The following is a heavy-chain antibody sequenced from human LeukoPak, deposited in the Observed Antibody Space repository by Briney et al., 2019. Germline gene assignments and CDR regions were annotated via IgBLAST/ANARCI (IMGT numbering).Heavy chain of an antibody. D-gene: IGHD1-26*01. J-gene: IGHJ4*02. V-gene: IGHV3-30*04. CDR1: GFTFSNYP. Sequence: GKSLRLSCAASGFTFSNYPMHWVRQAPGKGLEWVAVISYDGSNKYYADSVKGRFTISRDNSKNTLYLQTNSLRAEDTALYYCARGRGSYSLDYWGQGTLVTVSS. CDR3: ARGRGSYSLDY. CDR2: ISYDGSNK.